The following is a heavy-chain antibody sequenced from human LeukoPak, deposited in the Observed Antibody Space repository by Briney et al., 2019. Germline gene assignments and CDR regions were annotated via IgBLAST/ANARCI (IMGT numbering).Heavy chain of an antibody. D-gene: IGHD6-13*01. J-gene: IGHJ4*02. Sequence: GGSLRLSCAASGFTFSSYAMSWFRQAPGKGLEWVSAISGSGGSTYYADSVKGRFTISRDNSKNTLYLQMNSLRAEDTAVYYCAKVPYSSSWGETPNFDYWGQGTLVTVSS. CDR2: ISGSGGST. CDR1: GFTFSSYA. CDR3: AKVPYSSSWGETPNFDY. V-gene: IGHV3-23*01.